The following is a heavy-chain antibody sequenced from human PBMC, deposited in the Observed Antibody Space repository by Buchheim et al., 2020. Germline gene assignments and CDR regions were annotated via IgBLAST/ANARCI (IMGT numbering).Heavy chain of an antibody. V-gene: IGHV3-7*01. D-gene: IGHD6-19*01. CDR2: IKQDGSEK. CDR3: ARNRGSGRPHYYYYGMDV. CDR1: GFTLSSYW. J-gene: IGHJ6*02. Sequence: EVQLVESGGGLVQPGGSLRLSCAASGFTLSSYWMSWVRQAPGKGLEWVANIKQDGSEKYYVDSVKGRFTISRDNAKNSLYLQMNSLRAEDTAVYYCARNRGSGRPHYYYYGMDVWGQGTT.